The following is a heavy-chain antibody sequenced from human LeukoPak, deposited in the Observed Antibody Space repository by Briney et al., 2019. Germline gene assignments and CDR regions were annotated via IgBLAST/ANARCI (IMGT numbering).Heavy chain of an antibody. Sequence: PGGSLRLSCAASGFTFSSYTMSWVRQAPGKGLEWVSDIGGGGGSTNYADSVKGRFTISRDNSKNTLYLQMNSLRAEDTAVYYCAKDRPYSGSYDYWGQGTLVTVSS. CDR2: IGGGGGST. CDR1: GFTFSSYT. J-gene: IGHJ4*02. V-gene: IGHV3-23*01. D-gene: IGHD1-26*01. CDR3: AKDRPYSGSYDY.